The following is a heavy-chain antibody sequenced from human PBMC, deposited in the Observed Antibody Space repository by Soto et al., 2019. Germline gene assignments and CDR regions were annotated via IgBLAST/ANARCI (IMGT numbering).Heavy chain of an antibody. CDR2: IYTSGST. Sequence: SETLSLTCTVSGGSISSYYWSWIRQPAGKGLEWIGRIYTSGSTNYNPSLKSRVTMSVDTSKNQFSLKLSSVTAADTAVYYCARDMEYYDFWSGYSYYYYYGMDVWGQGTTVTVSS. J-gene: IGHJ6*02. CDR1: GGSISSYY. CDR3: ARDMEYYDFWSGYSYYYYYGMDV. V-gene: IGHV4-4*07. D-gene: IGHD3-3*01.